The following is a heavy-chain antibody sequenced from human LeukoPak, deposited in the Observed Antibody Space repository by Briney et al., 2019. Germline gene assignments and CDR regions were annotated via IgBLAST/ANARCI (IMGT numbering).Heavy chain of an antibody. J-gene: IGHJ4*02. CDR1: GASISAYS. D-gene: IGHD3-9*01. CDR3: ARHGRESRYFDWLLYYIDH. V-gene: IGHV4-59*08. Sequence: SQTLSLTCTVSGASISAYSRSWIRQPPGKGLEWIGCIPSSGNTHCNHSLESRVTLSVDTSKNQFSLKLSSVTAADTAVYYCARHGRESRYFDWLLYYIDHWGQGALVTVSS. CDR2: IPSSGNT.